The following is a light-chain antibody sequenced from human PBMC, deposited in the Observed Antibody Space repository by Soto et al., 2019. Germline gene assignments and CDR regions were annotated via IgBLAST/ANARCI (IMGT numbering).Light chain of an antibody. J-gene: IGKJ2*03. CDR2: GTF. Sequence: IQLTQSPSSLSASVGDRVSITCRASQDIKTYLAWYQQKQGKAPKLLISGTFTLQSGVPSRFNGSGSGTDFTLTISRLQPEDFATYYCQQYGGSPPFSFGPGTKVEIK. CDR1: QDIKTY. CDR3: QQYGGSPPFS. V-gene: IGKV1-9*01.